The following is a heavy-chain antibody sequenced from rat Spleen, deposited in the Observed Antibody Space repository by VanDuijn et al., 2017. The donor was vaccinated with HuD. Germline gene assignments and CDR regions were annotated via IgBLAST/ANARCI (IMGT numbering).Heavy chain of an antibody. CDR2: ISYDGSST. CDR3: ARRADY. V-gene: IGHV5-29*01. Sequence: EVQLVESGGGLVQPGRSLKLSCAASGFTFSNYGMAWVRQAPTKGLEWVATISYDGSSTYYRDSVKGRFTVSRENAKNTLYLQMDSLRSEDTATYYCARRADYWGQGVMVTVSS. J-gene: IGHJ2*01. CDR1: GFTFSNYG.